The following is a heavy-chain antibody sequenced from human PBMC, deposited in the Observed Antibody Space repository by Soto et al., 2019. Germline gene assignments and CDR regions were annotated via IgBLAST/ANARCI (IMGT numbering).Heavy chain of an antibody. CDR3: AKERPYGSWFDP. Sequence: QVQLQESGPGLVKPSQTLSLTCTVSVGSISSGNYYWSWIRQHPGKGLEWIGYIYYSGSTYYNPSLKSRVTISVDTSKNQFSLKLSSVTAADTAVYYCAKERPYGSWFDPWGQGTLVTVSS. D-gene: IGHD4-17*01. J-gene: IGHJ5*02. CDR2: IYYSGST. V-gene: IGHV4-31*03. CDR1: VGSISSGNYY.